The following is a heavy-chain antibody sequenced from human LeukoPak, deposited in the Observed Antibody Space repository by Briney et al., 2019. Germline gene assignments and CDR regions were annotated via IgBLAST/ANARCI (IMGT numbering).Heavy chain of an antibody. J-gene: IGHJ4*02. CDR1: GYTFTGYY. V-gene: IGHV1-2*02. CDR3: ARSHCISTSCYPDY. CDR2: INPNSGGT. Sequence: ASVTVSCKASGYTFTGYYIHWVRQAPGPGLEWMGWINPNSGGTNYAQNFQGRVTMTRDTSISTAYMELSSLTSDDTAVYYCARSHCISTSCYPDYGGQGTLVTVSS. D-gene: IGHD2-2*01.